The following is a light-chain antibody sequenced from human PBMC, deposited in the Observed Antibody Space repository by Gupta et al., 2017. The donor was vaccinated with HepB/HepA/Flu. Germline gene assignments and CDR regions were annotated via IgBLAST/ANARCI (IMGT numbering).Light chain of an antibody. CDR3: LQYNIHPSS. V-gene: IGKV1-33*01. CDR1: QDIKKN. CDR2: GVS. Sequence: DVQVTQSPSSLSASVGDRVTITCQASQDIKKNLNWFQKKSGQAPRLLIYGVSTLEKGVPSRFSGSGSGTTFSLTINSLQPEDTASYFCLQYNIHPSSFGQGTRLEI. J-gene: IGKJ2*01.